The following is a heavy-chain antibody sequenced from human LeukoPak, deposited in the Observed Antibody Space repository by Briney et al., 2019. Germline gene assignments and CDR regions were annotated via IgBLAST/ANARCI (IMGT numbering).Heavy chain of an antibody. Sequence: PSETLSLTCTVSGVSINTSTYYWGWIRQPPGKGLEWIGSIYYGGITYCNPSLGSRVTISVDTSKNQFSLKLSTVTAADTAMHYGAIRRVGTFDYCGQGTLVTVSS. J-gene: IGHJ4*02. CDR2: IYYGGIT. CDR1: GVSINTSTYY. D-gene: IGHD4-23*01. CDR3: AIRRVGTFDY. V-gene: IGHV4-39*01.